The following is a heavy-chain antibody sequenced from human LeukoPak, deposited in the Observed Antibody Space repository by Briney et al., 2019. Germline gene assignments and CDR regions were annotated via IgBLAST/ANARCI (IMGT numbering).Heavy chain of an antibody. V-gene: IGHV4-39*01. J-gene: IGHJ1*01. CDR3: ARRRYYDGSGYLE. CDR1: GDSVSRSDSY. CDR2: IYYSGRT. Sequence: SETLSLTRSVSGDSVSRSDSYWDWIRQPPAKGLEGIGTIYYSGRTYYSPSLKSRVTMSVDPSNNQSSLNLRSVTAADPALYYCARRRYYDGSGYLEWGQGTLLSVSS. D-gene: IGHD3-22*01.